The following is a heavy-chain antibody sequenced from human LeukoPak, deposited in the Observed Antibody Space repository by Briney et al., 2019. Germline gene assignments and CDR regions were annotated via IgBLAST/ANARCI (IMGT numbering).Heavy chain of an antibody. CDR1: GYTFTAYY. CDR2: INPKSGGT. J-gene: IGHJ6*02. Sequence: GASVKASCKASGYTFTAYYLQWVRLAPGQGLEWMGWINPKSGGTEYAKRFQGRVTMTRDTSISTAYMELSRLRSDDTAVYYCARDHCSANSCYEDYYNGLDVWGQGTTVTVSS. D-gene: IGHD2-2*01. CDR3: ARDHCSANSCYEDYYNGLDV. V-gene: IGHV1-2*02.